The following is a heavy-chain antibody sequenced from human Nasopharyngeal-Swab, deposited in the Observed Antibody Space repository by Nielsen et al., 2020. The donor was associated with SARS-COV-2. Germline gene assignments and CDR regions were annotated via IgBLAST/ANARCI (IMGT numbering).Heavy chain of an antibody. V-gene: IGHV3-48*04. CDR2: ISSGGSAT. CDR3: ARAAAGTSYYYGMDV. D-gene: IGHD6-13*01. CDR1: EFTFSTYS. Sequence: GGSLRLSCAASEFTFSTYSMHWVRKAQGKGLEWISYISSGGSATPYADPLKGRFAISRDNPKNPLYLQMYSLRAEDTAVYYCARAAAGTSYYYGMDVWGQGTTVTVSS. J-gene: IGHJ6*02.